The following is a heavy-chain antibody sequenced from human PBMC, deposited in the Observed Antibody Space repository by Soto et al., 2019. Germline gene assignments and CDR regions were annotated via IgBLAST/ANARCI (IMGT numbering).Heavy chain of an antibody. CDR2: IWYDGSKK. Sequence: PGGSLRLSCATSGFIFTSYGMHWVRQAPGKGLEWVAHIWYDGSKKYYADSVRGRFTISRDDSKNTVDLQVNSLRGDDTAVYYCARSDGGNSEGRGDRFDYWGQGTLVTVSS. CDR1: GFIFTSYG. V-gene: IGHV3-33*01. CDR3: ARSDGGNSEGRGDRFDY. J-gene: IGHJ4*02. D-gene: IGHD3-16*01.